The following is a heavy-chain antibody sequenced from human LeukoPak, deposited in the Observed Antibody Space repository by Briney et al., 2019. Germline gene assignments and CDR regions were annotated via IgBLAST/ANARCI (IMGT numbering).Heavy chain of an antibody. D-gene: IGHD3-3*01. CDR3: AKDQRHFLEWLDALDI. J-gene: IGHJ3*02. Sequence: GGSLRLSCAASGFTFSTYGMHWVRQAPSKGLEWVSFIHYDGSNKYYVDSVKGRFTISRDNSKNMVYLQMNSLRAEDTAVYYCAKDQRHFLEWLDALDIWGQGTMVTVSS. CDR1: GFTFSTYG. CDR2: IHYDGSNK. V-gene: IGHV3-30*02.